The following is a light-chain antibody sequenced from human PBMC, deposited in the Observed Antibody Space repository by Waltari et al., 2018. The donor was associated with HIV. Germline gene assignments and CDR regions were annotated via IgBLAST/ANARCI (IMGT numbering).Light chain of an antibody. CDR1: SNHGDDSKY. J-gene: IGLJ3*02. CDR3: ASYISSSSPE. Sequence: QSALTQPASVSGSPGQSITISCTGTSNHGDDSKYVSWYQHHPGKAPKVIIYEDSHRPSGVSNRFSGSKSGNTASLTISGLQPEDEADYFCASYISSSSPEFGGGTKVTVL. V-gene: IGLV2-14*01. CDR2: EDS.